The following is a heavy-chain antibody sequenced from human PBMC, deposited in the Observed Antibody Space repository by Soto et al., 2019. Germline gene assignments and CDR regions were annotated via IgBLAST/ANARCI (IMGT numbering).Heavy chain of an antibody. V-gene: IGHV1-69*13. CDR3: ARSFLDQGDYYDIFLSRYYYYGMDV. D-gene: IGHD3-9*01. J-gene: IGHJ6*02. CDR2: IIPIFGTA. CDR1: GGTFSSYA. Sequence: ASVKVSCKASGGTFSSYAISWVRQAPGQGLEWMGGIIPIFGTANYAQKFQGRVTITADESTSTAYMELSSLRSEDTAVYYCARSFLDQGDYYDIFLSRYYYYGMDVWGQGTTVPVSS.